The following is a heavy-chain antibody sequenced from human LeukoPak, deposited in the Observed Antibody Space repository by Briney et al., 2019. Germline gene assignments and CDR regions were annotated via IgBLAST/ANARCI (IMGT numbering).Heavy chain of an antibody. CDR1: GYTLTGYY. D-gene: IGHD2-15*01. CDR2: INPNSGGT. J-gene: IGHJ4*02. Sequence: ASVKVSCKASGYTLTGYYMHWVRQAPGQGLEWMGWINPNSGGTNYAQKFQGRVTMTSDASISIAYMELSSLRSDGTAVYYCASRPDQHLLYYFDYWGQGALVTVSS. CDR3: ASRPDQHLLYYFDY. V-gene: IGHV1-2*02.